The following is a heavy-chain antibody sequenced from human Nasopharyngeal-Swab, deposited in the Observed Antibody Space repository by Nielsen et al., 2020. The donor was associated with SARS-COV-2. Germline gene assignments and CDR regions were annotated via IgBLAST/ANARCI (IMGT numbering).Heavy chain of an antibody. V-gene: IGHV1-2*06. CDR3: ARSYSSGWADFDS. CDR2: INPNSGGT. CDR1: GYTFIDYY. D-gene: IGHD6-19*01. Sequence: ASVKVSCKASGYTFIDYYIYWVRQAPGQEPEWMGRINPNSGGTNYAQKFQGRVSMTRDTSISTVYMDLNRLTSDDSTVYYCARSYSSGWADFDSWGQGTLVTVSS. J-gene: IGHJ4*02.